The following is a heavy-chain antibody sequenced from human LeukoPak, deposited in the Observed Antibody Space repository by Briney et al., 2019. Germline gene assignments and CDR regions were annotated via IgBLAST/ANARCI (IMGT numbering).Heavy chain of an antibody. D-gene: IGHD3-9*01. Sequence: GGCLRLSCAASRFTFSSYWMHWVRQAPGKGLVWVSRISGDGSSTTYADSVKGRFTISRDNAKNTLYLQINSLRADDTAVYYCARASGAGYDYWGQGTLVTVSS. V-gene: IGHV3-74*01. CDR1: RFTFSSYW. CDR3: ARASGAGYDY. CDR2: ISGDGSST. J-gene: IGHJ4*02.